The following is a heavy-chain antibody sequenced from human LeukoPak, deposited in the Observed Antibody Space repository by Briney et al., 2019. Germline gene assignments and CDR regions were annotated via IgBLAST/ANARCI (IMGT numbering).Heavy chain of an antibody. CDR2: IIPIFGTA. CDR3: ARGRLYSSGWYLDYFDY. D-gene: IGHD6-19*01. CDR1: GGTFSSYA. V-gene: IGHV1-69*13. J-gene: IGHJ4*02. Sequence: ASVKVSCKASGGTFSSYAISWVRQAPGQGLERMGGIIPIFGTANYAQKFQGRVTITADESTSTAYMELSSLRSEDTAVYYCARGRLYSSGWYLDYFDYWGQGTLVTVSS.